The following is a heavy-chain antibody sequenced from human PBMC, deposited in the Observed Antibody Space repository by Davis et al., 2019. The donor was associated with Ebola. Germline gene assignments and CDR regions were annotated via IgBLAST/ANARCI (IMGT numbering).Heavy chain of an antibody. CDR3: AKAKGHPRENYFFDS. V-gene: IGHV3-23*03. Sequence: GESLKISCAASGFTFSNYIMSWVRQAPGKGLEWVAHIGSGVSRLYGDSVKGRFTISRDNSKNMLFLQMINLRVEDTAMYYCAKAKGHPRENYFFDSWGQGVLATVAS. J-gene: IGHJ4*02. CDR1: GFTFSNYI. CDR2: IGSGVSR.